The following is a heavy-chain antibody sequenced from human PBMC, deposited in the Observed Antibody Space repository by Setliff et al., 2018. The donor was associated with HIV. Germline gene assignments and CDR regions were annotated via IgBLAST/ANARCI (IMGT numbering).Heavy chain of an antibody. CDR3: ARHPPGWYGDYFFDY. J-gene: IGHJ4*02. CDR2: ISAYSSNT. V-gene: IGHV1-18*03. CDR1: GYTFTSDA. Sequence: ASVKVSCKDSGYTFTSDAISWVRQAPGQGLEWMGWISAYSSNTHYAQRLQDRITMTTDTSTSTAYMDLRSLRSDDMAGYYCARHPPGWYGDYFFDYWGQGTLGTVSS. D-gene: IGHD4-17*01.